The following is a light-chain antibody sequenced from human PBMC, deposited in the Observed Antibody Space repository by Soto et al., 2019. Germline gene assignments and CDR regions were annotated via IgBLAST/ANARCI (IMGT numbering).Light chain of an antibody. V-gene: IGLV1-47*01. CDR2: RNN. CDR3: AAWDDSLSGLYV. CDR1: SSNIGSNY. J-gene: IGLJ1*01. Sequence: QSVLTQPPSASGTPGQRVTISCSGSSSNIGSNYVYWYQQLPGTAPTLLIYRNNQRPSGVPDRFSGSKSGTSASLAISGLRSEDEADYYCAAWDDSLSGLYVFGTGTKAT.